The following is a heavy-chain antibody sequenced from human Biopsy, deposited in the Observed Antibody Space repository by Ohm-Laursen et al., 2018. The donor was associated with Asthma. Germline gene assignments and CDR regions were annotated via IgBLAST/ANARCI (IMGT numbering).Heavy chain of an antibody. CDR2: IKHNGSEK. CDR3: SRDFTIGSGSPFHF. V-gene: IGHV3-7*01. J-gene: IGHJ4*02. D-gene: IGHD3-10*01. CDR1: GFTFGDYW. Sequence: SLRLSCAASGFTFGDYWMSWVRQVPGKGLEWVANIKHNGSEKNHVDSLKGRFTISRDNAKRSLYLQMDSLRGDDTAVYYCSRDFTIGSGSPFHFWGRGTLVTVSS.